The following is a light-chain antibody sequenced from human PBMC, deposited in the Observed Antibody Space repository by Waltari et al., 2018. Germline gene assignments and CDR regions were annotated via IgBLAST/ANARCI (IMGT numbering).Light chain of an antibody. J-gene: IGLJ3*02. CDR3: CSYAGSYTLEV. V-gene: IGLV2-11*01. Sequence: QSALTQPRSVSGSPGQTVTISCNGTSSDVGGYNYVTWYQHHPGKATKLMIYDVSKRPSGVPDRFSGSKSGTTASLTISGLQAEDEADYYCCSYAGSYTLEVFGGGTKLTVL. CDR1: SSDVGGYNY. CDR2: DVS.